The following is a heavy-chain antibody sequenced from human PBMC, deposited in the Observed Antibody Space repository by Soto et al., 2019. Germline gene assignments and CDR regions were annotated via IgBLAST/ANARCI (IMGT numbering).Heavy chain of an antibody. CDR3: AKGRGGSGSLTPRVDF. D-gene: IGHD3-10*01. Sequence: EVQLLESGGGLVQPGGSLRRSCAASGFTFNNYAMTWVRQAPGKGLEWVSAISGGGDTTSYADSVKGRFTVSRYGSKNTLYRQMSSLRAEDTALYYCAKGRGGSGSLTPRVDFWGQGTLVTVSS. CDR1: GFTFNNYA. V-gene: IGHV3-23*01. J-gene: IGHJ4*02. CDR2: ISGGGDTT.